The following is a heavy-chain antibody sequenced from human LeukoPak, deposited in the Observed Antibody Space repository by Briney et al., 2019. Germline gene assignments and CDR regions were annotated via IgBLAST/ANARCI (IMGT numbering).Heavy chain of an antibody. CDR3: ARDSTYYYDSSGYPPDY. V-gene: IGHV3-21*01. D-gene: IGHD3-22*01. CDR1: GFTFSSYS. Sequence: GGSLRLSCAASGFTFSSYSMNWVRQAPGKGLEWVSSICSSSSYIYYAYSVECRVVISRDNAKNSLYLKMNSLRADDPAVYYCARDSTYYYDSSGYPPDYWGQGTLVTVSS. CDR2: ICSSSSYI. J-gene: IGHJ4*02.